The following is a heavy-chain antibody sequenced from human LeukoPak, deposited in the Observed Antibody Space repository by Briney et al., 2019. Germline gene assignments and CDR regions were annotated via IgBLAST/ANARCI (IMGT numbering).Heavy chain of an antibody. CDR2: IDYDSSHI. CDR3: ARDPLRYLRVGHYDY. D-gene: IGHD3-9*01. CDR1: GFTFSNSA. J-gene: IGHJ4*02. Sequence: PWGSLRLSCAAAGFTFSNSAMNWVRQVPGKGLEWVSSIDYDSSHIYYAASVRGRFTISRDNARNTVYLQMNSLRVEDTAVYYCARDPLRYLRVGHYDYWGQGTLVAVSS. V-gene: IGHV3-21*01.